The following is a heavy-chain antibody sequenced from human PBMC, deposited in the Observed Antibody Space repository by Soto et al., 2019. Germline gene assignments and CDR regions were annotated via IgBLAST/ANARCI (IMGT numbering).Heavy chain of an antibody. V-gene: IGHV4-59*08. J-gene: IGHJ4*02. D-gene: IGHD3-10*01. CDR1: GTSISNYY. CDR3: ARRRFGELSDFDY. Sequence: SETLSLTCTVSGTSISNYYWNWIRQSPGKGLEWMGYIFSSGSSKYNPSLSSRVTISLDTSRNHFSLKLTSVTAADTAVYYCARRRFGELSDFDYWGQGALVT. CDR2: IFSSGSS.